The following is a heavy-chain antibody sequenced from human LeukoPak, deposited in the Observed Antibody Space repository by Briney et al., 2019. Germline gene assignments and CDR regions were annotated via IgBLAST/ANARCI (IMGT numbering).Heavy chain of an antibody. Sequence: SETLSLTCAVYGGSFSGYYWSWIRQPPGKGLEWIGEINHSGNTNYNPSLKSRVTISVDTSKNQFSLKLSSVTAADTAVYYCARDRGTYSSRFDYWGQGTLVTVSS. CDR2: INHSGNT. J-gene: IGHJ4*02. D-gene: IGHD6-13*01. CDR3: ARDRGTYSSRFDY. V-gene: IGHV4-34*01. CDR1: GGSFSGYY.